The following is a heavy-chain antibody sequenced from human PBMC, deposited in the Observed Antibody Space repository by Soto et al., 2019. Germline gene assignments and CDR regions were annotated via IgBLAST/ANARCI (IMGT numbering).Heavy chain of an antibody. J-gene: IGHJ4*02. CDR1: VYSCTIDC. D-gene: IGHD6-13*01. CDR3: ARAEAPSSWDD. CDR2: MYTSDSYN. V-gene: IGHV5-10-1*01. Sequence: WESLKIACKGSVYSCTIDCISWLRQMPVKGAEWLCRMYTSDSYNHYSPSFQGKVTISADKSISTAYLQWSSLKASDTAMYYCARAEAPSSWDDGGQGTLVNVSS.